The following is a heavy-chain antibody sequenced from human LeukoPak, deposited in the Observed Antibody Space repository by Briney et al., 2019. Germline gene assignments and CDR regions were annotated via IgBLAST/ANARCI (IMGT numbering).Heavy chain of an antibody. J-gene: IGHJ4*02. D-gene: IGHD1-26*01. CDR2: IYYSGST. V-gene: IGHV4-39*01. Sequence: SETLSLTCTVSGGSISSSSYYWGWIRQPPGKGLEWIGSIYYSGSTYYNLSLKSRVTISVDTSKNQFSLKLSSVTAADTAVYYCARQPPVGYFDYWGQGTLVTVSS. CDR3: ARQPPVGYFDY. CDR1: GGSISSSSYY.